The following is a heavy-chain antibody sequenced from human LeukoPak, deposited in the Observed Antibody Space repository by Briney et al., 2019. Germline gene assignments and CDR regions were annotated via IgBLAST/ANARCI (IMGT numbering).Heavy chain of an antibody. CDR3: ARDKDYFDSGGAFDI. J-gene: IGHJ3*02. D-gene: IGHD3-22*01. V-gene: IGHV4-59*01. CDR2: IYYSGST. Sequence: SETLSLTCTVSGGSISSYHWSWIRQPPGKGLEWIGYIYYSGSTNYNPSLKSRVTMSVDASKNQFSLKLSSVTAADTAVYYCARDKDYFDSGGAFDIWGQGTMVTVSS. CDR1: GGSISSYH.